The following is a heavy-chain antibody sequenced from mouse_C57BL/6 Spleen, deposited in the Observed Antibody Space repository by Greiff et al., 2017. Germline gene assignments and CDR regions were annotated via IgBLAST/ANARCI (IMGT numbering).Heavy chain of an antibody. CDR1: GFTFSSYA. CDR2: ISDGGSYT. D-gene: IGHD1-1*02. Sequence: EVKLVESGGGLVKPGGSLKLSCAASGFTFSSYAMSWVRQTPEKRLEWVATISDGGSYTYYPDNVKGRFTISRENAKNNLYLQMSHLKSEDTALYYCAREGVYGGFAYWGKGTLVTVSA. V-gene: IGHV5-4*01. J-gene: IGHJ3*01. CDR3: AREGVYGGFAY.